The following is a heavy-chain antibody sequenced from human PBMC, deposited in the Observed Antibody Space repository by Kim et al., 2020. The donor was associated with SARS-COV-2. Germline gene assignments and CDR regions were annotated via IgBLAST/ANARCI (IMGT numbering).Heavy chain of an antibody. CDR1: GYTFTSYY. CDR3: ARWPSYDFWSGYFDY. D-gene: IGHD3-3*01. CDR2: INPSGGIT. Sequence: ASVKVSCKASGYTFTSYYMHWVRQAPGQGLEWMGIINPSGGITSYAQKFQGRVTMTRDTSTSTVYMELSSLRSEDTAVYYCARWPSYDFWSGYFDYWGQGTLVTVSS. J-gene: IGHJ4*02. V-gene: IGHV1-46*01.